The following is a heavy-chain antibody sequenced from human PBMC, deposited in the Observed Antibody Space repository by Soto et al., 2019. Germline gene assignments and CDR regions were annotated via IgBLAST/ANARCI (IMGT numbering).Heavy chain of an antibody. CDR1: GFTFSSYS. J-gene: IGHJ6*02. Sequence: GGSLRLSCAASGFTFSSYSMNWVRQAPGKGLEWVSYISSSSSTIYYADSVKGRFTISRDNAKNSLYLQMNSLRDEDTAVYYCARVVGYCSSTSCQPYYYYGMDVWGQGTTVTV. V-gene: IGHV3-48*02. D-gene: IGHD2-2*01. CDR3: ARVVGYCSSTSCQPYYYYGMDV. CDR2: ISSSSSTI.